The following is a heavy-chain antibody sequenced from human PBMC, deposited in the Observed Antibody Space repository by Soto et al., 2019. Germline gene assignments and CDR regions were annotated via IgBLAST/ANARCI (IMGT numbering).Heavy chain of an antibody. CDR3: ARDLRFRGFYGMDV. CDR2: IYYSGST. CDR1: GGSISSSSYY. Sequence: QVQLQESGPGLVKPSQTLSLTCTVSGGSISSSSYYWSWIRQHPGKGLEWIGYIYYSGSTYYNPSLKSRVTISVDTSKNQFSLKLSSVTAADTAVYYCARDLRFRGFYGMDVWGQGTTVTVSS. J-gene: IGHJ6*02. D-gene: IGHD3-10*01. V-gene: IGHV4-31*03.